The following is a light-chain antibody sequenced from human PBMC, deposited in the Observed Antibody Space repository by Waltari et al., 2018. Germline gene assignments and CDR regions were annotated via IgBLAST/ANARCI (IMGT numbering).Light chain of an antibody. CDR1: QDISNY. J-gene: IGKJ2*01. Sequence: DIQMTQSPSSLSASVGDRVTITCQASQDISNYLNLYQQKPGKAPKLLIYDASNLETGVPSRFSGSGSRTDFTFTISSLQPEDIATYYCQQYDNLPPYTFGQGTKLEIK. V-gene: IGKV1-33*01. CDR3: QQYDNLPPYT. CDR2: DAS.